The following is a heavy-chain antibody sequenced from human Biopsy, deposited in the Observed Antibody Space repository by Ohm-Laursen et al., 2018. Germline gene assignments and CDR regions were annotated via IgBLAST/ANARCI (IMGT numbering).Heavy chain of an antibody. CDR3: ARHDRSGYWGLDY. Sequence: GTLSLTCSVSGGSLNNHYWSWIRQSPGKGLEWLAYIYSRGRTNHNPSLKSRIIVSVDPSKNQLSLKVTSVTATDTAMYYCARHDRSGYWGLDYWGQGALVTVSA. CDR1: GGSLNNHY. D-gene: IGHD3-22*01. V-gene: IGHV4-4*08. CDR2: IYSRGRT. J-gene: IGHJ4*02.